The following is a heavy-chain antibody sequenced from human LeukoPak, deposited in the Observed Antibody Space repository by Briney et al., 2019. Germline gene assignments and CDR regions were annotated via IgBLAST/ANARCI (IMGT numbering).Heavy chain of an antibody. CDR2: INHSGST. V-gene: IGHV4-34*01. Sequence: SETLSLTCAVYGGSFSGYYWSWIRQPPGKGLEWIGEINHSGSTNYNPSLKSRVTISVDTSKNQFSLKLSSVTAADTAVYYCARDKGFWYNWNYGGWFDPWGQGTLVTVSS. CDR3: ARDKGFWYNWNYGGWFDP. D-gene: IGHD1-7*01. CDR1: GGSFSGYY. J-gene: IGHJ5*02.